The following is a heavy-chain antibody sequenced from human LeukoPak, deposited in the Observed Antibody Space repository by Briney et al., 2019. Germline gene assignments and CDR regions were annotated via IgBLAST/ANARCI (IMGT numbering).Heavy chain of an antibody. CDR3: TRDLQPVVPAADYYFDY. CDR1: GFTFGEYA. V-gene: IGHV3-49*04. Sequence: GRSLRLSCTASGFTFGEYAMSWVRQAPGKGLEWVGFIRSKAYGGTTEYAASVKGRFTISRDDSKSIAYLQMNSLKTEDTAVYYCTRDLQPVVPAADYYFDYWGQGTLVTVSS. CDR2: IRSKAYGGTT. J-gene: IGHJ4*02. D-gene: IGHD2-2*01.